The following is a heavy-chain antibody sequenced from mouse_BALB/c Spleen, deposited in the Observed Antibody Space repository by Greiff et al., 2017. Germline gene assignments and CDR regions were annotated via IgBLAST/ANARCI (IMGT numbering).Heavy chain of an antibody. CDR1: GYTFTDYA. J-gene: IGHJ4*01. CDR3: ARGPNYYGSSQGYYYAMDY. CDR2: ISTYYGDA. D-gene: IGHD1-1*01. V-gene: IGHV1S137*01. Sequence: QVQLQQSGAELVRPGVSVKISCKGSGYTFTDYAMHWVKQSHAKSLEWIGVISTYYGDASYNQKFKGKATMTVDKSSSTAYMELARLTSEDSAIYYCARGPNYYGSSQGYYYAMDYWGQGTSVTVAS.